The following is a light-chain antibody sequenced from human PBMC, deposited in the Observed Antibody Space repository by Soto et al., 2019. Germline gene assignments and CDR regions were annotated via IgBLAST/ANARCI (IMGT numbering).Light chain of an antibody. CDR3: QLYGSSPKT. CDR2: GAS. V-gene: IGKV3-20*01. CDR1: ENVRTF. Sequence: VLTQSPATLSLSPVERATLSCRASENVRTFVDWYQQKPGQAPRLLIYGASNRATDIPARFSGSGSGTDFTLTISRLEPEDFAVYYCQLYGSSPKTFGQGTKVDIK. J-gene: IGKJ1*01.